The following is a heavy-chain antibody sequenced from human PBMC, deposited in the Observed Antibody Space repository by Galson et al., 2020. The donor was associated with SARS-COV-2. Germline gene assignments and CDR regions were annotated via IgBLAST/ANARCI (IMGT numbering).Heavy chain of an antibody. Sequence: GGSLRLSCAASGFTFSSYSMNWVRQAPGKGLEWVSSISSSSSYIYYADSVKGRFTISRDNAKNSLYLQMNSLRAEDTAVYYCARDQSTYYYDSSGYYYPMDAFDIWGQGTMVTVSS. J-gene: IGHJ3*02. CDR2: ISSSSSYI. D-gene: IGHD3-22*01. CDR3: ARDQSTYYYDSSGYYYPMDAFDI. CDR1: GFTFSSYS. V-gene: IGHV3-21*01.